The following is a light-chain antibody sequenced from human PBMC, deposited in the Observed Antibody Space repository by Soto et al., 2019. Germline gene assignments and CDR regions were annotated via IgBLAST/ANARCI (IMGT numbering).Light chain of an antibody. CDR2: GAS. J-gene: IGKJ4*01. CDR1: QSVSSSY. CDR3: QEYGSSPLT. V-gene: IGKV3-20*01. Sequence: EIVVTQSPGTLSLSPEERTTLSFRASQSVSSSYLAWYQQKPGQAPRLLIYGASSRATGIPDRFSGSGSGTDFTLTISRLEPEDFAVYYCQEYGSSPLTFGGGTNVDVK.